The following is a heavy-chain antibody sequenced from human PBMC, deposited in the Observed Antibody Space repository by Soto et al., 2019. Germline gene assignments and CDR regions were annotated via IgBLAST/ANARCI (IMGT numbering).Heavy chain of an antibody. CDR2: MNPNSGNT. CDR1: GYTFTSYD. J-gene: IGHJ6*03. CDR3: ARGRGGEPGDNSLYYYYYYMDV. D-gene: IGHD3-16*01. V-gene: IGHV1-8*01. Sequence: QVQLVQSGAEVQKPGATVKVSCKASGYTFTSYDINWVRQATGQGLEWMGWMNPNSGNTGYAQKFQGRVTMTRNTSISTAYMELSSLRSEDTAVYYCARGRGGEPGDNSLYYYYYYMDVWGKGTTVTVSS.